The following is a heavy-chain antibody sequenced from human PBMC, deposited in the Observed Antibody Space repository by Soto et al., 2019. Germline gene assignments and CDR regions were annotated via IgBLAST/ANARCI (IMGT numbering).Heavy chain of an antibody. J-gene: IGHJ4*02. D-gene: IGHD6-13*01. V-gene: IGHV4-59*08. CDR2: IYYSGSS. Sequence: SETLSLTCTVSGGSISSYYWSWIRQHTGKGLEWIGYIYYSGSSNYNPSLKSRVTISVDTSKNQFSLKLSSVTAADTAVDYCARRYRSSFDFLGQGNLVTGS. CDR1: GGSISSYY. CDR3: ARRYRSSFDF.